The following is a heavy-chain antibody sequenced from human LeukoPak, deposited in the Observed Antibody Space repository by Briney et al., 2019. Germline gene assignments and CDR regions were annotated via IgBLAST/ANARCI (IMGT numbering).Heavy chain of an antibody. J-gene: IGHJ4*02. V-gene: IGHV3-53*01. Sequence: QAGGSLRLSCAASGFTVSSNYMSWVRQAPGKGLEWVSVIYSGGSTYYADSVKGRFTISRDNSKNTLYLQMNSLRAEDTAVYCCARETDSSGYYVDYWGQGTLVAVSS. CDR3: ARETDSSGYYVDY. CDR2: IYSGGST. CDR1: GFTVSSNY. D-gene: IGHD3-22*01.